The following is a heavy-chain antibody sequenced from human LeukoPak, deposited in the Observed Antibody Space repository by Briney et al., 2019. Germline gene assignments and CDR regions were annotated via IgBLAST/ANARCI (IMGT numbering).Heavy chain of an antibody. V-gene: IGHV3-53*01. Sequence: PGGSLRLSCAASGFTVSSSYMSWVRQAPGKGLEWVSVIYSGGSTYYADSVKGRFTISRDNSKNTLYLQMNGLRAEDTAVYYCANYDYVWGSSHWGQGTLVTVSS. J-gene: IGHJ4*02. D-gene: IGHD3-16*01. CDR3: ANYDYVWGSSH. CDR2: IYSGGST. CDR1: GFTVSSSY.